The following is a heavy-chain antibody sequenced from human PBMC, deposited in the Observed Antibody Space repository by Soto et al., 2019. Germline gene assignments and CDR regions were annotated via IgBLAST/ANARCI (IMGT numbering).Heavy chain of an antibody. V-gene: IGHV3-30*03. D-gene: IGHD2-15*01. CDR2: ISYDGSNK. CDR3: AVAATQSYFDY. CDR1: GFTFSSYG. Sequence: VQLVESGGGVVQPGRSLRLSCAASGFTFSSYGMHWVRQAPGKGLEWVAVISYDGSNKYYADSVKGRFTISRDNSKNTLYLQMNSLRAEDTAVYYCAVAATQSYFDYWGQGTLVTVSS. J-gene: IGHJ4*02.